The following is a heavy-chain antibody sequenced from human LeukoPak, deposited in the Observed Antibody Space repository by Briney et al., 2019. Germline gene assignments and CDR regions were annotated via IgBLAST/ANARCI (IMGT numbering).Heavy chain of an antibody. Sequence: ASVKVSCKASGYTFTGYYMHWVRQALGQGLEWMGWINPNSGGTNYAQKFQGRVTMTRDTSISTAYMELSRLRSDDTAVYYCARGPLLWFGEFRRFDPWGQGTLVTVSS. CDR2: INPNSGGT. J-gene: IGHJ5*02. D-gene: IGHD3-10*01. V-gene: IGHV1-2*02. CDR3: ARGPLLWFGEFRRFDP. CDR1: GYTFTGYY.